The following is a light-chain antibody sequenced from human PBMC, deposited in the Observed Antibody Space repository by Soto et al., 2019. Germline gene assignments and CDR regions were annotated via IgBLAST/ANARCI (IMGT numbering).Light chain of an antibody. Sequence: DIQMTQSPSSLSASVGERVTITCRASQSISASLNWYQQAPGKAPIILISAASSLQSGVPSRFSGSGSGTDFTLTISRLHPEDFATCDCQRSYRTPRTFGGGTKVEIK. CDR2: AAS. J-gene: IGKJ4*01. V-gene: IGKV1-39*01. CDR3: QRSYRTPRT. CDR1: QSISAS.